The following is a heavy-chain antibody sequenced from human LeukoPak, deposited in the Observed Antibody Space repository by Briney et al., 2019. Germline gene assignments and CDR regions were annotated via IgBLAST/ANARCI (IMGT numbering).Heavy chain of an antibody. CDR3: ARRDCSGGSCYFDY. CDR1: GFTVSSNY. CDR2: IYSGGST. Sequence: PGGSLRLSCAASGFTVSSNYMSWVRQAPGKGLEWVSVIYSGGSTYYADSVKGRFTISRDNSKNTLYLQMNSLRAEDTAVYYCARRDCSGGSCYFDYWGQGTLVTVSS. D-gene: IGHD2-15*01. J-gene: IGHJ4*02. V-gene: IGHV3-66*01.